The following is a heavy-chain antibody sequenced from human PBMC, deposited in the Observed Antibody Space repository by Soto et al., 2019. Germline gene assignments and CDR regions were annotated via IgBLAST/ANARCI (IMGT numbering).Heavy chain of an antibody. CDR1: GASLISGGYY. CDR3: VREMHASIDVFDV. D-gene: IGHD6-6*01. CDR2: FYHTGKT. V-gene: IGHV4-31*03. J-gene: IGHJ3*01. Sequence: QVQLQESGPGLVKPSQTLSLTCTVSGASLISGGYYWTWIRHHPGKGLEWIGYFYHTGKTYYNPSLESRLSISGDTSKNHFSLTLTSVTAADTAVYYCVREMHASIDVFDVWGQGTVVTVSS.